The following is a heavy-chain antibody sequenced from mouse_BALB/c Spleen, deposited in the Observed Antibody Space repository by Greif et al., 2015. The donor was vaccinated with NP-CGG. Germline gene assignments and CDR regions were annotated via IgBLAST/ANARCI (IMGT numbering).Heavy chain of an antibody. V-gene: IGHV5-6-5*01. D-gene: IGHD1-1*01. CDR1: GFTFSSYA. CDR2: ISSGGST. CDR3: ARVTTGYFDV. Sequence: LQQYGGGLVKPGGSLKLSCAASGFTFSSYAMSWVRQTPEKRLEWVASISSGGSTYYPDSVKGRFTISRDNARNILYLQMSSLRSEDTAMYYCARVTTGYFDVWGAGTTVTVSS. J-gene: IGHJ1*01.